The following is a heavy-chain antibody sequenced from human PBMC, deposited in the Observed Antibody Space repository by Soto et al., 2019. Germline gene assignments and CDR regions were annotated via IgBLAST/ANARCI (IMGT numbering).Heavy chain of an antibody. D-gene: IGHD3-10*01. CDR1: GFTFSSYA. CDR3: AKDLRGGVINGY. Sequence: GGSLRFSCAASGFTFSSYAMSWVRQAPGKGLEWVSAISGSGGSTYYADSVKGRFTISRDNSKNTLYLQMNSLRAEDTAVYYCAKDLRGGVINGYWGQGTLVTVSS. CDR2: ISGSGGST. V-gene: IGHV3-23*01. J-gene: IGHJ4*02.